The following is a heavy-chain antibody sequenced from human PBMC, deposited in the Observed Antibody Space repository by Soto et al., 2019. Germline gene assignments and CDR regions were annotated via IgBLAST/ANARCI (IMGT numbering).Heavy chain of an antibody. Sequence: QPXGSLRVSCTASGFTFRNLWRSWARQAPGKGLEWVANIKGDGSVTQYVASVEGRFTISRDNAKYSLYLQMNSLRVEDTALYYCVIPTRSVRGMGVWGQGTKVTVYS. D-gene: IGHD6-6*01. CDR1: GFTFRNLW. J-gene: IGHJ6*02. CDR2: IKGDGSVT. V-gene: IGHV3-7*03. CDR3: VIPTRSVRGMGV.